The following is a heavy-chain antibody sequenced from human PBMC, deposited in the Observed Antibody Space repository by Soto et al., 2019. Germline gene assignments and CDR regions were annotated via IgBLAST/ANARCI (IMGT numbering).Heavy chain of an antibody. J-gene: IGHJ5*02. CDR3: ATMATFGSLNWFDP. Sequence: ASVKVSCKASGYTFTNNVVSWVRQATGQGLEWMGWMNPGSGDTGYAQKFQGRVTMTRGISIARAYMEMSSLRSDDTAIYYCATMATFGSLNWFDPWGQGTLVTAPQ. CDR1: GYTFTNNV. V-gene: IGHV1-8*01. D-gene: IGHD3-10*01. CDR2: MNPGSGDT.